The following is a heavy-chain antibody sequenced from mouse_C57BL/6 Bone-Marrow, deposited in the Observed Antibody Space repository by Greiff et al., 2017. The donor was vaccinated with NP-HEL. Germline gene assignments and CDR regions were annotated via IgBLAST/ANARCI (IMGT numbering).Heavy chain of an antibody. CDR2: IDPANGNT. CDR1: GFNIKNTY. Sequence: VQLKESVAELVRPGASVKLSCTASGFNIKNTYMHWVKQRPEQGLEWIGRIDPANGNTKYDPKFQGKATITADTSSNTAYLQLSSLTSEDTAIYYCARWRCYYGSSFDYWGQGTTLTVSS. CDR3: ARWRCYYGSSFDY. D-gene: IGHD1-1*01. J-gene: IGHJ2*01. V-gene: IGHV14-3*01.